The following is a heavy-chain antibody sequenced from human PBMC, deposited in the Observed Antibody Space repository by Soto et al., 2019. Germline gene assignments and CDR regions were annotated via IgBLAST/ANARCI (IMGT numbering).Heavy chain of an antibody. CDR1: GFTFSSYS. D-gene: IGHD3-10*01. Sequence: GSLRLSCAASGFTFSSYSMNWVRQAPGKGLEWVSYISSSSSTIYYADSVKGRFTISRDNAKNTLYLQMGSLRAEDMAVYYCARVMLGFSYYGPFDYWGQGTLVTVSS. V-gene: IGHV3-48*01. CDR2: ISSSSSTI. J-gene: IGHJ4*02. CDR3: ARVMLGFSYYGPFDY.